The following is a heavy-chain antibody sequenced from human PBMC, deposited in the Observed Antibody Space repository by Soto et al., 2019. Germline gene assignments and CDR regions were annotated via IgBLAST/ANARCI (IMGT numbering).Heavy chain of an antibody. CDR3: ARRRNLAGAGRFNSFDP. D-gene: IGHD6-13*01. V-gene: IGHV2-5*01. Sequence: QITLKESGPTLVKPTQTLTLTCSFSGFSLTTAGVGVGWIRQPPGKALEWLAHIYWNDDIQYNPSLESRLTITKDASKNQVVLTMTNMDPVDTATYYCARRRNLAGAGRFNSFDPWGQGTLVTVSS. J-gene: IGHJ5*02. CDR2: IYWNDDI. CDR1: GFSLTTAGVG.